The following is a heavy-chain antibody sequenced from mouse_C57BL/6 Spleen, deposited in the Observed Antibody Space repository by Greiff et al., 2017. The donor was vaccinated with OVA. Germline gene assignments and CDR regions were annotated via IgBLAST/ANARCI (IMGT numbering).Heavy chain of an antibody. J-gene: IGHJ2*01. D-gene: IGHD2-3*01. CDR1: GYTFTSYW. CDR3: ARSDGYYRY. CDR2: IDPSDSYT. Sequence: QVQLQQPGAELVRPGTSVKLSCKASGYTFTSYWMHWVKQRPGQGLEWIGVIDPSDSYTNYNQKFKGKATLTVDTSSSTAYMQLSSLTSEDSAVYYCARSDGYYRYWGQGTTLTVSS. V-gene: IGHV1-59*01.